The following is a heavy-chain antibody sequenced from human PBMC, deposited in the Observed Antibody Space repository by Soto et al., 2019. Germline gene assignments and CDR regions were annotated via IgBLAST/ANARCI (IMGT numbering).Heavy chain of an antibody. CDR1: GFTFSSYA. V-gene: IGHV3-23*01. D-gene: IGHD1-26*01. Sequence: EVQLLESGGGLVQPGGSLRLSCAASGFTFSSYAMSWVRQAPGKGLEWVSAISGSGGSTYYADSVKGRFTISRDNSKNTLYLQMNSLRAEDTAVYYCARVVGATTKLPSDYWGQGTLVTVSS. J-gene: IGHJ4*02. CDR3: ARVVGATTKLPSDY. CDR2: ISGSGGST.